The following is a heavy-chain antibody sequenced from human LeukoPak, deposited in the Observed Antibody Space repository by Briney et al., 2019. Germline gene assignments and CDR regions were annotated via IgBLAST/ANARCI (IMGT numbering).Heavy chain of an antibody. CDR3: AKNRAGYNWYFDL. Sequence: GGSLRLSCAASGFTFSSYGMNWVRQAPGKGLEWVAVISYDGSNKYYADSVKGRFTISRDNSKNTLYLQMNSLRAEDTAVYYCAKNRAGYNWYFDLWGRGTLVTVSS. CDR1: GFTFSSYG. J-gene: IGHJ2*01. D-gene: IGHD3-9*01. V-gene: IGHV3-30*18. CDR2: ISYDGSNK.